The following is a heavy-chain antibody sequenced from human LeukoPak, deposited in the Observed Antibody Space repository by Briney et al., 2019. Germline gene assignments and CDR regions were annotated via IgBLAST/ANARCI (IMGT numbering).Heavy chain of an antibody. CDR2: IYYSGST. D-gene: IGHD1-1*01. J-gene: IGHJ4*02. V-gene: IGHV4-59*08. CDR3: ARQSRLGTIDY. CDR1: GVSISSYY. Sequence: PSETLSLTCTVSGVSISSYYWSWIRQPPGKGLEWIGYIYYSGSTNYNPSLKSRVTISVDTSKNQFSLNLSSATAAHTARYYCARQSRLGTIDYWGQRTLVTVSP.